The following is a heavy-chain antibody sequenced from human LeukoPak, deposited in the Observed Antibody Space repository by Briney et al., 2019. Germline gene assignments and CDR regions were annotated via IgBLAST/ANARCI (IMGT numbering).Heavy chain of an antibody. V-gene: IGHV4-4*02. CDR3: ASFSKPYYYYYMDV. Sequence: ASGTLSLTCAVSGGSISSSNWWSWVRQSPGKGLEWIGEIYYSGSTNYNPSPKSRITISVDKSKNKFSLKLASVTAADTAVYYCASFSKPYYYYYMDVWGKGTTVTVSS. D-gene: IGHD4-11*01. CDR1: GGSISSSNW. J-gene: IGHJ6*03. CDR2: IYYSGST.